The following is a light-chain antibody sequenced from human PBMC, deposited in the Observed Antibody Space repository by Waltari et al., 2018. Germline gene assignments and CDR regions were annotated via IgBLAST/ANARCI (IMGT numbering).Light chain of an antibody. CDR2: KVS. J-gene: IGKJ1*01. V-gene: IGKV2-30*02. Sequence: DVVMTQSPLSLSVTLGQLASISCKSSQSLVHSDGKTYLNWYQQRPGQSPRRLLYKVSNRDSGVPDRFSGSGSGTDFTLKISRVEAEDVGVYYCMQGTHWPPWTFGQGTKVEIK. CDR1: QSLVHSDGKTY. CDR3: MQGTHWPPWT.